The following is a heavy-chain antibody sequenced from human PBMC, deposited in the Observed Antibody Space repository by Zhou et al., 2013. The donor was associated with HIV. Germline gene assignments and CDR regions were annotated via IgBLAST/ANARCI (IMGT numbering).Heavy chain of an antibody. D-gene: IGHD4-4*01. CDR2: INPFGGST. CDR3: ARGGYSKTFYYYYMDV. Sequence: QVQLVQSGAEVQKPGASVKVSCKASGYTFTSYYLHWVRQAPGQGLEWMGIINPFGGSTSYAQKFQGRVTMTRDTSTSTVYMELSSLRFEDTAVYYCARGGYSKTFYYYYMDVWGQRDHGHRLL. J-gene: IGHJ6*03. V-gene: IGHV1-46*01. CDR1: GYTFTSYY.